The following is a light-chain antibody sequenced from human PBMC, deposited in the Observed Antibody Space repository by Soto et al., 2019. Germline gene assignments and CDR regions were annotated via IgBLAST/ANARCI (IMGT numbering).Light chain of an antibody. CDR2: DVS. J-gene: IGLJ1*01. V-gene: IGLV2-14*01. Sequence: QSALTQPASVSGSPGQSITISCTGTSSDVGGYNYVSWYQQHPGKAPKFMIYDVSNRPSGVSNRFSGSKCGNTASLTISGLPAEDVADYYCSSYTTSNTRQIVFGTGTKLTVL. CDR1: SSDVGGYNY. CDR3: SSYTTSNTRQIV.